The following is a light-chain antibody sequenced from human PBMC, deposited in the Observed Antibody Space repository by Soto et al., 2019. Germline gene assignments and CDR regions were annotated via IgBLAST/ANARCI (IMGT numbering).Light chain of an antibody. Sequence: EMALTQSPGTLSLSPGGRATVSCRSGQTIYSNVAWYQQRPGQAPSLLIYDASNRATGIPARFSGSGSGTDFTLTISSLEPEDFAVYYCQQRSNWPTFGQGTRLEIK. CDR1: QTIYSN. CDR3: QQRSNWPT. V-gene: IGKV3-11*01. J-gene: IGKJ5*01. CDR2: DAS.